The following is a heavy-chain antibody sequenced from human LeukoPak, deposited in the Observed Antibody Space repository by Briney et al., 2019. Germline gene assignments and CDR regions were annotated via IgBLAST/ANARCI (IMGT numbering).Heavy chain of an antibody. Sequence: RASETLSFTSTVSGGSISSSSYYWGWIRQPPGKGLGRIGSIYYSGTTYYIPYVKRRVTISVDTSKNPFSLKLSSVTAADTAVYYCARSDSLPAAIIGAALNWFDPWGQGTLVTVSS. D-gene: IGHD2-2*01. CDR2: IYYSGTT. CDR3: ARSDSLPAAIIGAALNWFDP. J-gene: IGHJ5*02. CDR1: GGSISSSSYY. V-gene: IGHV4-39*01.